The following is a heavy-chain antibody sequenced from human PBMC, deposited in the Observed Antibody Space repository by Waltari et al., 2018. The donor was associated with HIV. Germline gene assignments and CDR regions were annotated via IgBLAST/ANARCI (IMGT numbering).Heavy chain of an antibody. CDR2: INAGNGNT. CDR1: GYTFTSYA. Sequence: QVQLVQSGAEVKKPGASVKVSCKASGYTFTSYAMHWVRQAPGQRLEWMGWINAGNGNTKYSQKFQGRVTITRDTSASTAYMELSSLRSEDTAVYYCARGAVTTPYYYYYGMDVWGQGTTVTVSS. D-gene: IGHD4-17*01. J-gene: IGHJ6*02. CDR3: ARGAVTTPYYYYYGMDV. V-gene: IGHV1-3*01.